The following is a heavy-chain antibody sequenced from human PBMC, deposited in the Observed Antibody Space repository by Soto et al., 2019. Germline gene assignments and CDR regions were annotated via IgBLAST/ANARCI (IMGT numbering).Heavy chain of an antibody. V-gene: IGHV1-46*03. Sequence: VSVKVCSKASGKSFTTYYIHWVRQDHGQGIEWMGIIHPSGDTTVYAPKFQGRLTMTRDTSTSTVYMDLGSLRSEDTSMYYCARDEPNGLNDAFDIWGQGTMVTVSS. CDR2: IHPSGDTT. CDR3: ARDEPNGLNDAFDI. D-gene: IGHD2-8*01. CDR1: GKSFTTYY. J-gene: IGHJ3*02.